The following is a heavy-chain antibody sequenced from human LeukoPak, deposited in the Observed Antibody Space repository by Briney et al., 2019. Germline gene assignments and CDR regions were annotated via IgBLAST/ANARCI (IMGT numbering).Heavy chain of an antibody. V-gene: IGHV3-7*01. J-gene: IGHJ4*02. D-gene: IGHD2-2*02. Sequence: GGSLRLSCAASGFTFSSYWMSWVRQAPGKGLEWVANIKQDGSEKYFVDSVKGRFTISRDNAKNTLYLQMNSLRAEDTAVYYCAKDARYCSSTSCYTGHFDYWGQGTLVTVSS. CDR2: IKQDGSEK. CDR1: GFTFSSYW. CDR3: AKDARYCSSTSCYTGHFDY.